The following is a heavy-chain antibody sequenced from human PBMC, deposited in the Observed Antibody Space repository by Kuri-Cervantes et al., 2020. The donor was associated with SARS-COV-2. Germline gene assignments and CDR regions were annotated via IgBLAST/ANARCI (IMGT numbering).Heavy chain of an antibody. V-gene: IGHV1-69*13. CDR2: IIPIFGTA. CDR1: GGTFSSYA. D-gene: IGHD3-3*01. Sequence: SVKVSCKASGGTFSSYAISWVRQAPGQGLEWMGGIIPIFGTANYAQKFQGRVTITADESTSTAYMELSSLRSEDTAVYYCARHYDFWSGYYYYYGMDVWGQGTMVTVSS. J-gene: IGHJ6*02. CDR3: ARHYDFWSGYYYYYGMDV.